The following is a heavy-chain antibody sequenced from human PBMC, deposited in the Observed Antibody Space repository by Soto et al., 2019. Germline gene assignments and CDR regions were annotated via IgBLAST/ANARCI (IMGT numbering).Heavy chain of an antibody. J-gene: IGHJ4*02. V-gene: IGHV4-30-2*01. CDR2: MYHSVST. Sequence: QLQLQESGSGLVKPSQTLSLTCAVSGGSISSGGYSLSWIRQPPVKVLEWIGYMYHSVSTYSNPSLKSRVTISIDRSKNQFSLKLSSVTAADTAVYYCARVTDYWGKGILVTVSS. CDR1: GGSISSGGYS. CDR3: ARVTDY.